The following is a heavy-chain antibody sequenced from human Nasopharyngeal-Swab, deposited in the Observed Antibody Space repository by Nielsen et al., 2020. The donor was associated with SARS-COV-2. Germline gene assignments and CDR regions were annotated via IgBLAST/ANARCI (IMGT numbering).Heavy chain of an antibody. CDR1: GGSISSGDYY. D-gene: IGHD6-13*01. J-gene: IGHJ6*02. V-gene: IGHV4-30-4*02. CDR2: IYYSGST. Sequence: SETLSLTCTVSGGSISSGDYYWSWIRRPPGKGLEWIGYIYYSGSTYYNPSLKSRVTISVDTSKNQFSLKLSSVTAADTAVYYCARGLSSSWSPLYYYGMDVWGQGTTVTVSS. CDR3: ARGLSSSWSPLYYYGMDV.